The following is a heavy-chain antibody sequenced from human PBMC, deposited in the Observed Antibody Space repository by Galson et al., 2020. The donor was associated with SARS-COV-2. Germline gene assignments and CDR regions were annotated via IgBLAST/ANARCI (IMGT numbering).Heavy chain of an antibody. CDR2: ISYSGSA. V-gene: IGHV4-59*01. CDR3: ARDPAPLYGDNYYYGMDV. D-gene: IGHD4-17*01. CDR1: DGPMSSYY. Sequence: SQTLSLTCSVSDGPMSSYYWSWIRQPPGKGLEWIGYISYSGSANYNPSLRSRVTISVDLSKNQFSLKVTSVTAADTAVYYCARDPAPLYGDNYYYGMDVWGRGTTVTGSS. J-gene: IGHJ6*02.